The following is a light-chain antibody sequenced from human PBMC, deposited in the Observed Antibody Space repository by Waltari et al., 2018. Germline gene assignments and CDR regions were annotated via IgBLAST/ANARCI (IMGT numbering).Light chain of an antibody. Sequence: QSVLTQPPSASGTPGQRVTVSCSGSSSNIGSNTVNWFQQLPGTAPKLLIYSNDDLPSGVPDRFAGSKSGTAASLAISGLQSEDEADYYCAAWDDSLTGWVFGGGTKLTVL. J-gene: IGLJ3*02. V-gene: IGLV1-44*01. CDR1: SSNIGSNT. CDR2: SND. CDR3: AAWDDSLTGWV.